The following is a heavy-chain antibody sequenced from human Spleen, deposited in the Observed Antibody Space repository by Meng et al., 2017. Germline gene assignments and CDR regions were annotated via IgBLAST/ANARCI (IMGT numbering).Heavy chain of an antibody. CDR3: AKGGIAVAGKGPYYCGMDV. Sequence: GESLKISCAASGFTFSHNYMSWVRQAPGKGLEWVSYIGGSGGSTYYADSVKGRFTISRDNAKNSLYLQMNSLRAEDTALYYCAKGGIAVAGKGPYYCGMDVWGQGTTVTVSS. D-gene: IGHD6-19*01. V-gene: IGHV3-11*01. J-gene: IGHJ6*02. CDR1: GFTFSHNY. CDR2: IGGSGGST.